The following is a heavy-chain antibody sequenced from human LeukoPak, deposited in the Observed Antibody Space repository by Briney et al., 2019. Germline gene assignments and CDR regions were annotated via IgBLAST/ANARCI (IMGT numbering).Heavy chain of an antibody. Sequence: PGGSLRLSCAASGFTFSSHAMSWVRQAPGKGLEWVSAISGSGGSTYYADSVKGRFTISRDNSKNTLYLQMNSLRAEDTAVYYCAKLTGVVISYFDYWGQGTLVTVSS. CDR2: ISGSGGST. D-gene: IGHD3-22*01. CDR3: AKLTGVVISYFDY. CDR1: GFTFSSHA. V-gene: IGHV3-23*01. J-gene: IGHJ4*02.